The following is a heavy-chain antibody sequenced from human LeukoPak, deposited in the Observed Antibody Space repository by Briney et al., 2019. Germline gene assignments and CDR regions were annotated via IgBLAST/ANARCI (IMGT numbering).Heavy chain of an antibody. Sequence: GASVKVSCKASGYTFTSYGISWVRQAPGQGLEWMGWISAYNGNTNYAQKLQGRVTMTTDTSTSTAYMELRSLRSDDTAVYYCARDPAFYYGGRYGMDVWGQGTTVTVSS. D-gene: IGHD4-23*01. CDR3: ARDPAFYYGGRYGMDV. J-gene: IGHJ6*02. CDR1: GYTFTSYG. CDR2: ISAYNGNT. V-gene: IGHV1-18*01.